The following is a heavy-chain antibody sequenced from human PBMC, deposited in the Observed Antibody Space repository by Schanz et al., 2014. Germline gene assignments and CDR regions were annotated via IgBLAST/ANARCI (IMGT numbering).Heavy chain of an antibody. Sequence: EVQLLESGGGLVQPGGSLRLSCAASGFTFSSYAMSWVRQAPGKGLEWVSAISGSGGSTSYADSVKGRFTISRDNAKNTLYLQMNSLRAEDAAVYYCARKVVATIGGYYDNWDQGTLVIVSS. CDR2: ISGSGGST. CDR1: GFTFSSYA. CDR3: ARKVVATIGGYYDN. J-gene: IGHJ4*02. V-gene: IGHV3-23*01. D-gene: IGHD5-12*01.